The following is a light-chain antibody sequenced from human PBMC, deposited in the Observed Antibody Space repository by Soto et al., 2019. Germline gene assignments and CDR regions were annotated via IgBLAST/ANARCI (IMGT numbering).Light chain of an antibody. Sequence: QSVLTQPASVSGSPGQSITFSCTGASSDVGNYHLVSWYQQHPGKAPKVIIYEGNKRPSGVSDRFSGSKSGDTASLTISGLRGDDEADYFCCSYAGSRAPVFCGGTKLTVL. V-gene: IGLV2-23*01. CDR2: EGN. CDR1: SSDVGNYHL. CDR3: CSYAGSRAPV. J-gene: IGLJ3*02.